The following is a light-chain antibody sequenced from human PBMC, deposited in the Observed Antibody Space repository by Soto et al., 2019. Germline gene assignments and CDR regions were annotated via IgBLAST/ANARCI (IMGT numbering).Light chain of an antibody. Sequence: EIVLTQSPGTLSLSPGERATLSCRASQSVYTYLAWYQQKPGQSPRLLIYDVSNRATGVTARFSGSGSGTDFPLTINRLEPEDFAVYYCQQRSNWPLTFGAGTKVELK. CDR3: QQRSNWPLT. V-gene: IGKV3-11*01. CDR1: QSVYTY. CDR2: DVS. J-gene: IGKJ4*02.